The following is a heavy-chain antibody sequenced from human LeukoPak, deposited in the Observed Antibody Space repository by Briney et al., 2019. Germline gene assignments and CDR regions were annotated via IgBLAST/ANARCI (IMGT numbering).Heavy chain of an antibody. CDR3: AKETYYYGSGKDV. CDR1: EFTFSDAW. V-gene: IGHV3-15*01. CDR2: IKSKRDGGTP. D-gene: IGHD3-10*01. J-gene: IGHJ6*04. Sequence: GGSLRLSCAASEFTFSDAWMSWVRQAPGRGLEWVGRIKSKRDGGTPDYAAPVKGRFTISRDDSKDTLYLQMNSLRAEDTAVYYCAKETYYYGSGKDVWGKGTTVTISS.